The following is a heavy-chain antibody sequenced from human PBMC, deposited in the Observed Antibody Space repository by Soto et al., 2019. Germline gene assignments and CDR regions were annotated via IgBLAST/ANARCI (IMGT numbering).Heavy chain of an antibody. D-gene: IGHD3-3*01. CDR2: IYYSGST. CDR3: ARGRGGDYDFWSGNPYYGMDV. CDR1: GGSISNYY. V-gene: IGHV4-59*01. Sequence: SETLSLTCTVFGGSISNYYWSWIRQPPGKGLEWIGYIYYSGSTNYNPPLKSRVTISVDTSKNQFSLKLSSVTAADTAVYYCARGRGGDYDFWSGNPYYGMDVWGQGTTVTVSS. J-gene: IGHJ6*02.